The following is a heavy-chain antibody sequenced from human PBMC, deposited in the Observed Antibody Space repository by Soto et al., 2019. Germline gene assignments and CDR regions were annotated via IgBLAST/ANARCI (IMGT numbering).Heavy chain of an antibody. CDR1: GFTFSSYG. CDR3: ARDLPSGAAAGTGLYYYYYGMDV. V-gene: IGHV3-33*01. J-gene: IGHJ6*02. CDR2: IWYDGSNK. Sequence: GGSLRLSCAASGFTFSSYGMHWVRQAPGKGLEWVAVIWYDGSNKYYADSVKGRFTISRDNSKKTLYLQMNSLRAEDTAVYYCARDLPSGAAAGTGLYYYYYGMDVWGQGTTVTVSS. D-gene: IGHD6-13*01.